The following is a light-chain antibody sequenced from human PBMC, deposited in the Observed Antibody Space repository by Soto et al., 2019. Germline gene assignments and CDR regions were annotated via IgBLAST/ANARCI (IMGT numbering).Light chain of an antibody. CDR1: QDISNY. J-gene: IGKJ4*01. CDR3: QHYDNFPVT. V-gene: IGKV1-33*01. CDR2: EAS. Sequence: RTQSPSSLSASVGDRVTITCQASQDISNYLNWYRQRPGKAPQLLIYEASNLQTGVSSRFSGTGSGTDFTFTISSLQPEDFATYYCQHYDNFPVTFGGGTKVEIK.